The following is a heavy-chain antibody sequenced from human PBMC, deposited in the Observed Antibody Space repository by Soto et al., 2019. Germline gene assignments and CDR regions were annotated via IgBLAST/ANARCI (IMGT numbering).Heavy chain of an antibody. V-gene: IGHV3-15*01. CDR2: IKSKTDGGTT. Sequence: PGGSLRLSCAASGFTFSNAWMSWVRQAPGKGLEWVGRIKSKTDGGTTDYAAPVKGRFTISRDDSKNTLYLQMNSLKTEDTAVYYCTTAPYSSGWKFDYWGQGTLVTVSS. D-gene: IGHD6-19*01. J-gene: IGHJ4*02. CDR3: TTAPYSSGWKFDY. CDR1: GFTFSNAW.